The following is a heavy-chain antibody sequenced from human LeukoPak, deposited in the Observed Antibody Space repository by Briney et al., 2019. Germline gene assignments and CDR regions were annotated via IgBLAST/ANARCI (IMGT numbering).Heavy chain of an antibody. Sequence: SETLSLTCTVSGGSISSHYWTWIRQSPVKGLQWIGDISNSGSTSYNPSLKSRVTISIDTSKNQFSLKLSSVTAADTAVYYCGRDALVGYFSYYYMDVWGKGTTVTVSS. J-gene: IGHJ6*03. V-gene: IGHV4-59*11. CDR1: GGSISSHY. D-gene: IGHD2-15*01. CDR3: GRDALVGYFSYYYMDV. CDR2: ISNSGST.